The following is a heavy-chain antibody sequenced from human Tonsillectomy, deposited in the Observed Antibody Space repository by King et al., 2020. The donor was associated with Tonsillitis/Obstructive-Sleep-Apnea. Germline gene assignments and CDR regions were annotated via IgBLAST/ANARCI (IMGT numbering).Heavy chain of an antibody. J-gene: IGHJ4*02. CDR1: GFNFSTFA. Sequence: VQLVESGGVVVQPGRSLRLSCAASGFNFSTFAIHWVRQAPGKGLDWVAVISFDGSNKYYTDSVKGRFTISRDNSNNTLYLRMNRLRSEYTAVYYCARAVVPDTSGALSAFDYWGQGTLVSVSS. D-gene: IGHD6-19*01. CDR2: ISFDGSNK. V-gene: IGHV3-30*04. CDR3: ARAVVPDTSGALSAFDY.